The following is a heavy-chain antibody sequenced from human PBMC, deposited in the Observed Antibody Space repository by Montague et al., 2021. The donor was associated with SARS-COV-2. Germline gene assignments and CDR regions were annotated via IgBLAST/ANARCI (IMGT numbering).Heavy chain of an antibody. CDR2: LYYSGST. CDR3: ARHTHYYGSGRFHTGGEGGPKDYGLDV. D-gene: IGHD3-10*01. V-gene: IGHV4-39*01. CDR1: GGPISDSSFY. Sequence: SETLSLTCTVSGGPISDSSFYWGWIRLPPGKGLQWIGSLYYSGSTYYDSSLKSRVTISADTSRNQFSLKLSSVTAADTAVYFCARHTHYYGSGRFHTGGEGGPKDYGLDVWGQGTLVTVSS. J-gene: IGHJ6*02.